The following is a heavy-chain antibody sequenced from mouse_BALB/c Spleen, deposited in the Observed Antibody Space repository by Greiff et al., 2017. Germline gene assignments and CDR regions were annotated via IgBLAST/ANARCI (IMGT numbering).Heavy chain of an antibody. V-gene: IGHV5-9-4*01. CDR2: ISSGGSYT. J-gene: IGHJ3*01. D-gene: IGHD2-4*01. Sequence: EVKLMESGGGLVKPGGSLKLSCAASGFTFSSYAMSWVRQSPEKRLEWVAEISSGGSYTYYPDTVTGRFTISRDNAKNTLYLEMSSLRSEDTAMYYCARGSYDYDGGFAYWGQGTLVTVSA. CDR3: ARGSYDYDGGFAY. CDR1: GFTFSSYA.